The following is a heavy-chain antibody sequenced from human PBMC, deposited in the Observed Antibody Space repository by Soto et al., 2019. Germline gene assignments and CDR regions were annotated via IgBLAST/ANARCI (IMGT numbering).Heavy chain of an antibody. CDR2: ISSSSSTI. J-gene: IGHJ4*02. CDR3: ARLIAVAGLNFDY. D-gene: IGHD6-19*01. V-gene: IGHV3-48*01. Sequence: GGSLRLSCAASGFTFSSYSMNWVRQAPGKGLEWVSYISSSSSTIYYADSVKGRFTISRDNAKNSLYLQMNSLRAEDTAVYYCARLIAVAGLNFDYWGQGTLVTVSS. CDR1: GFTFSSYS.